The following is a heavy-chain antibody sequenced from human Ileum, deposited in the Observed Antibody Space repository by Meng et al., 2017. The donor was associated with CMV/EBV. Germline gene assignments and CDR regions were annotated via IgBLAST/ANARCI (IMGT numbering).Heavy chain of an antibody. J-gene: IGHJ4*02. Sequence: QFQRQDSGPGLVKPSQPLSLTFTVSGASITSGNYYWSWIRQPPGRGLEWIGYIYYSGSPYYKPSLKSRVTISLDTSKNQFSLNLRSVTATDSAVYYCVRQVVAASFDYWGQGALVTVSS. CDR1: GASITSGNYY. CDR3: VRQVVAASFDY. CDR2: IYYSGSP. D-gene: IGHD2-15*01. V-gene: IGHV4-30-4*08.